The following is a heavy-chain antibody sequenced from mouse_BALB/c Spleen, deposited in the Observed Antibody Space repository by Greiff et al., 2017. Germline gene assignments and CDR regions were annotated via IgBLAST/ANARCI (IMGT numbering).Heavy chain of an antibody. CDR1: GFNIKDTY. CDR3: ARSGYGSSYTWFAY. V-gene: IGHV14-3*02. D-gene: IGHD1-1*01. Sequence: EVQLVESGAELVKPGASVKLSCTASGFNIKDTYMHWVKQRPEQGLEWIGRIDPANGNTKYDPKFQGKATITADTSSNTAYLQLSSLTSEDTAVYYCARSGYGSSYTWFAYWGQGTLVTVSA. CDR2: IDPANGNT. J-gene: IGHJ3*01.